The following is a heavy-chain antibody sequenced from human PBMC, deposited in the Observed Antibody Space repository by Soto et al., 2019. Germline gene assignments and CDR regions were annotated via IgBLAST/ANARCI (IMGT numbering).Heavy chain of an antibody. Sequence: QVQLVESGGGVVQPGRSLRLSCAASGFTFSRYAMHWVRQAPGKGLEWVAVISYDGSNKYYADSVKGRFTISRDNFKNTLYLQMNSLRAEETAVYYCARAESSSWHNFDYWGQGTLVTVSS. V-gene: IGHV3-30-3*01. D-gene: IGHD6-13*01. J-gene: IGHJ4*02. CDR2: ISYDGSNK. CDR3: ARAESSSWHNFDY. CDR1: GFTFSRYA.